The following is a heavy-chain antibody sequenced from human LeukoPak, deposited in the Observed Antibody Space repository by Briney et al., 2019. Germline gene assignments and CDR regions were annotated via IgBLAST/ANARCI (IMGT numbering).Heavy chain of an antibody. V-gene: IGHV4-59*01. Sequence: SETLSHTCTVSGGSIRTYYWTWLRQPPGKGLEWIGYNSYSGNTNYNPSLRSRVSISVDMSKSQFSLKLTSVTAADTAVYYCARAGSGWSFDYWGQGTLVTVSS. J-gene: IGHJ4*02. CDR1: GGSIRTYY. CDR3: ARAGSGWSFDY. CDR2: NSYSGNT. D-gene: IGHD6-19*01.